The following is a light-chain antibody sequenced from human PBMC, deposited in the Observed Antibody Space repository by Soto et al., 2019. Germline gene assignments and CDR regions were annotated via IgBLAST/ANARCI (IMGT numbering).Light chain of an antibody. CDR2: EGS. CDR3: SSYAGSSTYV. Sequence: LTQPASVSGSPGQSITISCTGTSSDVGSYNLVSWYQQHPGKAPKLMIYEGSKRPSGVSNRFSGSKSGNTASLTISGLQAEDEADSYCSSYAGSSTYVFGTGTKSPS. V-gene: IGLV2-23*01. CDR1: SSDVGSYNL. J-gene: IGLJ1*01.